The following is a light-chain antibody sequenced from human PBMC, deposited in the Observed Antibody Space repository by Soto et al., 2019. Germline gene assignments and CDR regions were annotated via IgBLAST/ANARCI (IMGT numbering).Light chain of an antibody. Sequence: QSALTQPASVSGSPGQSITISCTGTSSDVGGYNYVSWYQQHPGKAPKLMIYDVSNRPSGVSNRFSGSKSGNTASLTISGLQAEDEADYYCGSYTSSSTPRYVFGTGTKLTVL. CDR2: DVS. CDR1: SSDVGGYNY. CDR3: GSYTSSSTPRYV. V-gene: IGLV2-14*01. J-gene: IGLJ1*01.